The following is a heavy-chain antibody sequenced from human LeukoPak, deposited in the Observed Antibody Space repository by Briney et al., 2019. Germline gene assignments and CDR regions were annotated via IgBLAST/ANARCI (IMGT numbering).Heavy chain of an antibody. CDR3: ASLELTVTTVSAEVD. Sequence: GGSLRLSCAASGFTFSSYAMHWVRQAPGKGLEWVAVISYDGSNKYYADSVKGRFTISRDNSKNTLYLQMNSLRAEDTAVYYCASLELTVTTVSAEVDWGQGTLVTVSS. CDR1: GFTFSSYA. V-gene: IGHV3-30*04. J-gene: IGHJ4*02. CDR2: ISYDGSNK. D-gene: IGHD4-17*01.